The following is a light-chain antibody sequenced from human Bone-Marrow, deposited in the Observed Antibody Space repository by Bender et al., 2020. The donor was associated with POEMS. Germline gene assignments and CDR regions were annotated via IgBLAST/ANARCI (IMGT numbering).Light chain of an antibody. V-gene: IGLV2-8*01. CDR1: SSDVGGYNY. CDR3: SSYTGTSSPVI. Sequence: QSALTQPPSASGSPGQSVTISCTGTSSDVGGYNYVSWYQQHPGKAPKLMIYEVSKRPSGVPDRFSGSKSGNTASLTISGLQTEDEGYYYCSSYTGTSSPVIFGGGTKLTVL. J-gene: IGLJ2*01. CDR2: EVS.